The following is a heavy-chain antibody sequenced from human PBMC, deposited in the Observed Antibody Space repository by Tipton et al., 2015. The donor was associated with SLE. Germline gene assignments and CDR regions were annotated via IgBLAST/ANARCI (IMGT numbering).Heavy chain of an antibody. V-gene: IGHV4-39*07. CDR2: IYTGGNT. CDR3: VVCSPSSCAYFDY. Sequence: TLSLTCTVSGDSISSSSYYWGWLRQSPGKGLEWIGRIYTGGNTKYNPSLESRVTLSADASKAQFSLKLTSVTAADTAVYYCVVCSPSSCAYFDYWGQGRLVTVSS. J-gene: IGHJ4*02. CDR1: GDSISSSSYY. D-gene: IGHD2-2*01.